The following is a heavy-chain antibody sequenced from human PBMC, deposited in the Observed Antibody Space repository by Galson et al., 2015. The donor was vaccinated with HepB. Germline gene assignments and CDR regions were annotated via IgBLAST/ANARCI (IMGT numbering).Heavy chain of an antibody. J-gene: IGHJ6*02. CDR2: ISAYNGNT. CDR1: GYTFTSYG. CDR3: ARDEATYSSSWLPRFYYGMDV. V-gene: IGHV1-18*04. Sequence: SVKVSCKASGYTFTSYGISWVRQAPGQGLEWMGWISAYNGNTNYAQKLQGRVTMTTDTSTSTAYMELRSLRSDDTAVYYCARDEATYSSSWLPRFYYGMDVWGPGTTVTVSS. D-gene: IGHD6-13*01.